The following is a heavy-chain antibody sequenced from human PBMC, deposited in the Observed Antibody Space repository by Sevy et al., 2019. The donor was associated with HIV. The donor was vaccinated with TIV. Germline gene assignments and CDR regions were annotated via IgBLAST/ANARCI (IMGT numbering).Heavy chain of an antibody. CDR2: ISGSGSSS. CDR1: GLTFADYA. CDR3: TKKSYGSGTYTWFDP. Sequence: GGSLRLSCVGSGLTFADYAMTWVRQAPGKGPEWVSSISGSGSSSKNADSVKGRFTISRDNSKNTLYLQMNSLRAEDTAVYFCTKKSYGSGTYTWFDPWGQGTLVTVSS. V-gene: IGHV3-23*01. D-gene: IGHD3-10*01. J-gene: IGHJ5*02.